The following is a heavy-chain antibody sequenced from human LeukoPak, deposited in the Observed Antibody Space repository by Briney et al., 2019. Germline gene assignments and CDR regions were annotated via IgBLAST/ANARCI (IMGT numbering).Heavy chain of an antibody. D-gene: IGHD3-9*01. V-gene: IGHV3-73*01. CDR1: GLTFSGAD. J-gene: IGHJ4*02. CDR2: IRTKGNRYAT. Sequence: GGSLRLSCAASGLTFSGADMHWVRQASGKGLEWVGRIRTKGNRYATAYAASVKGRFTISRDDSKDTAYLQMNSLKTEDTALYYCAKDRDDILTGSSFDYWGQGTLVTVSS. CDR3: AKDRDDILTGSSFDY.